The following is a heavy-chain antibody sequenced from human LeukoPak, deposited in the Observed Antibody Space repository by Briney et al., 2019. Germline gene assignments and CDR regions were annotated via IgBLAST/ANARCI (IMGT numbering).Heavy chain of an antibody. Sequence: GGSLRLSCAASGFTFSSYDMHWVRQATGKGLEWVSAIGTAGDTYYPGSVKGRFTISRENAKNSLYLQMNSLRAGDTAVYYCARSLPYYYYMDVWGKGTMVTISS. J-gene: IGHJ6*03. CDR3: ARSLPYYYYMDV. V-gene: IGHV3-13*01. CDR1: GFTFSSYD. CDR2: IGTAGDT.